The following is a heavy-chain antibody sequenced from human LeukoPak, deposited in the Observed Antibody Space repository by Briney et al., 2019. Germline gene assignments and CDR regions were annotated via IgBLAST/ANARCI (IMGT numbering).Heavy chain of an antibody. CDR3: ARDLGGIYFDY. CDR2: IHFSGST. Sequence: SETLSLTCTVSGGSISSSSYYWGWIRQPPGKGLEWIGSIHFSGSTNYNPSLRSRVTISVDTSKNQLSLKLSSVTAADTAVYYCARDLGGIYFDYWGQGTLVTV. CDR1: GGSISSSSYY. J-gene: IGHJ4*02. V-gene: IGHV4-61*01. D-gene: IGHD1-26*01.